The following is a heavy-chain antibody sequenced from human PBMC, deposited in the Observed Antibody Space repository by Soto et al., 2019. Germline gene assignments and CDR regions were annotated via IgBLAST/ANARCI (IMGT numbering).Heavy chain of an antibody. CDR1: GFSLSTSGVG. D-gene: IGHD2-2*02. V-gene: IGHV2-5*02. Sequence: ESGPTLVNPTQTLTLTCTFSGFSLSTSGVGVGWIRQPPGKALEWLALIYWDDDKRYSPSLKTRLTITKDTSKNQVVLTVTNMDPVDTATYYCAHTDNGYGEDIVVVPAAIGWFDPWGQGTLVTVSS. CDR3: AHTDNGYGEDIVVVPAAIGWFDP. J-gene: IGHJ5*02. CDR2: IYWDDDK.